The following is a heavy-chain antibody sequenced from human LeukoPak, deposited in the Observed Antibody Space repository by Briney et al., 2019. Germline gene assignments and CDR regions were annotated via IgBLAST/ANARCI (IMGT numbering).Heavy chain of an antibody. Sequence: GPSVKVSCKASGGTFSSYAISWVRQAPGQGLEWMGGIIPIFGTANYAQKFQGRVTITTDESTSTAYMELSSLRSEDTAVYYCARGRSPDQLPHTYFDYWGQGTLVTVSS. CDR1: GGTFSSYA. D-gene: IGHD2-2*01. CDR2: IIPIFGTA. CDR3: ARGRSPDQLPHTYFDY. J-gene: IGHJ4*02. V-gene: IGHV1-69*05.